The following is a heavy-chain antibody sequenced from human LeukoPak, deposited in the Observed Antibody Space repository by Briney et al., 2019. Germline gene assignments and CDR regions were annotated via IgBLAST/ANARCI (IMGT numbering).Heavy chain of an antibody. CDR3: VRDSRPGGAMGLYHNFDF. Sequence: GGSLRLSCAASGFKFSDFWMTWVRQAPGKGLEWVANIKEDRSEEYHVDSVKGRFTISRDNTKSSLFLQMNSLRGDDTAVYYCVRDSRPGGAMGLYHNFDFWGQGTLVTVSS. V-gene: IGHV3-7*01. J-gene: IGHJ4*02. D-gene: IGHD3-16*01. CDR2: IKEDRSEE. CDR1: GFKFSDFW.